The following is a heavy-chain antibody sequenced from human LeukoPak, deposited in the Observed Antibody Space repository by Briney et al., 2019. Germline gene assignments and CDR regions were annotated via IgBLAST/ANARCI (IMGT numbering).Heavy chain of an antibody. V-gene: IGHV3-23*01. CDR1: GFTFSTYA. Sequence: GGSLRLSCAASGFTFSTYAMSWVRQAPGKGLEWVTDVRGSGTDTYYADSVKGRFTISRDNSKNTLYLHMNSLRAEDTAIYYCAKTSRVNSAYDSPFHYWGLGTLVTVSS. D-gene: IGHD5-12*01. CDR3: AKTSRVNSAYDSPFHY. CDR2: VRGSGTDT. J-gene: IGHJ4*02.